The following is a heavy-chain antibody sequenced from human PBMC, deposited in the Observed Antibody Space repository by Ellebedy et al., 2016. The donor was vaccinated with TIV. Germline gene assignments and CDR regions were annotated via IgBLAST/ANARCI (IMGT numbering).Heavy chain of an antibody. D-gene: IGHD5-18*01. CDR2: IYYSGNT. Sequence: SETLSLXXTVSGGSISTYYWTWIRQPPGKGLEWIGYIYYSGNTNYNPSLKSRVTTSVDTSKNQFSLKLSSVTAADTAVYYCARVGKVDTGMVTDYWGQGTLVTVSS. CDR1: GGSISTYY. J-gene: IGHJ4*02. CDR3: ARVGKVDTGMVTDY. V-gene: IGHV4-59*01.